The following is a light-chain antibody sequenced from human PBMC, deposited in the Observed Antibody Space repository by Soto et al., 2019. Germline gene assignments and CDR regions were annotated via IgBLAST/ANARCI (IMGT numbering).Light chain of an antibody. CDR2: QAS. J-gene: IGKJ1*01. V-gene: IGKV1-5*03. CDR1: QSISTW. CDR3: RHYNSYSET. Sequence: DLQMTQSPSTLSASVGDRVTITCRSSQSISTWLAWYQQKPGKAPKLLIYQASRLESGVPSRFSGSGSGTEFTLTISSLQPDDFATYYCRHYNSYSETFGQGTKVAIK.